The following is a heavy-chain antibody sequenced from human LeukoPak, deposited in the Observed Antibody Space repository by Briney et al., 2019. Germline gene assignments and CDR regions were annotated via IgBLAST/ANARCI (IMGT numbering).Heavy chain of an antibody. CDR2: IGTAGNT. J-gene: IGHJ4*02. CDR3: ARSKSYSSGWTDFDY. D-gene: IGHD6-19*01. V-gene: IGHV3-13*01. CDR1: GFTFSSHD. Sequence: GGSLRLSCAASGFTFSSHDMHWVRQPTGKGLEWVSVIGTAGNTYYADSVKGRFTVSRENAKNSLYLQMDNLRAGDTAVYYCARSKSYSSGWTDFDYWGQGTLVAVSS.